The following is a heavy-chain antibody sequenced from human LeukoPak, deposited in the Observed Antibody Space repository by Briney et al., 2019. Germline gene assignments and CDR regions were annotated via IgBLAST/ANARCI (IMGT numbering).Heavy chain of an antibody. D-gene: IGHD6-13*01. J-gene: IGHJ5*02. V-gene: IGHV4-59*01. CDR1: GGSISSYY. Sequence: SETLSLTCTVSGGSISSYYWSWIRQPPGKGLEWIGYIYYSGSTNYNPSLKSRVTISVDTSKNQFSLKLSSVTAADTAVYYCARGPRYSSSWSDNWFDPWGQGTLVTVSS. CDR3: ARGPRYSSSWSDNWFDP. CDR2: IYYSGST.